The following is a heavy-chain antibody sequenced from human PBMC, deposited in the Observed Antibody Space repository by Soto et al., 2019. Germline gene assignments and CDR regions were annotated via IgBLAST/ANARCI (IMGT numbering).Heavy chain of an antibody. J-gene: IGHJ3*02. V-gene: IGHV4-31*03. CDR3: ARAIGYYYDRSGYIRDAFNI. CDR2: IYYSGST. CDR1: GGSISSGGYY. Sequence: TLSLTCTVSGGSISSGGYYWSWIRQHPGKGLEWIGYIYYSGSTYYNPSLKSRVTISVDTSKNQFSLKLSSVTAADTAVYYSARAIGYYYDRSGYIRDAFNIWGERTMVTVSS. D-gene: IGHD3-22*01.